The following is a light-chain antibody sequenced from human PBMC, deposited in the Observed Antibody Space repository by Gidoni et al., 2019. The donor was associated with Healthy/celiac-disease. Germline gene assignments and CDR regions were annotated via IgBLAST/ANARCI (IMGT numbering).Light chain of an antibody. Sequence: SVLAQTPVASGTRGQRVTIYCSGSSSNIGSNYVYWSQQLPGTSPKLLIYRNNQLPSGLPDRFSGSKSGTSASLALSRLRSEDEADYYCAAWDDSLSGVVFGGRTKLTVL. V-gene: IGLV1-47*02. J-gene: IGLJ2*01. CDR3: AAWDDSLSGVV. CDR1: SSNIGSNY. CDR2: RNN.